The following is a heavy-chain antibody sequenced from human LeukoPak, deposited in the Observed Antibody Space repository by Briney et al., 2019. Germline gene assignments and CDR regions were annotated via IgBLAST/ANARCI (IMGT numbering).Heavy chain of an antibody. J-gene: IGHJ4*02. Sequence: PGGSLRLSCAASGFIFRSHGMNWVRQAPGKGLEWVSGISPSGDITYYADSVKGRFTISRDNSKNTVYLQMDSLRFEDAAVRFDNWGQGTLVTVSS. V-gene: IGHV3-23*01. CDR2: ISPSGDIT. CDR1: GFIFRSHG. CDR3: N.